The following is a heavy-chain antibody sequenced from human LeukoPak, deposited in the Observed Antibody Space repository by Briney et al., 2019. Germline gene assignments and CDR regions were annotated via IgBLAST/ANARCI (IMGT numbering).Heavy chain of an antibody. CDR1: GFTFSSYA. CDR2: ISYDGSNK. V-gene: IGHV3-30*04. D-gene: IGHD5-18*01. Sequence: GGSLRLSCAASGFTFSSYAMHWVRQAPGKGLEWVAVISYDGSNKYYADSVKGRFTISRDNSKNTLYLQMNSLRAEDTAVYYCARDSNSYGFIYYWGQGTLVTVSS. CDR3: ARDSNSYGFIYY. J-gene: IGHJ4*02.